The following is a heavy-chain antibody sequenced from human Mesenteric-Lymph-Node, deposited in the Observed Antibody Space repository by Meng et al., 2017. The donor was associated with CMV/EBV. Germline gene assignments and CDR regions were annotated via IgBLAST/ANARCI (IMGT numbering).Heavy chain of an antibody. D-gene: IGHD1/OR15-1a*01. CDR3: VEPLEQYLVI. CDR1: GYTFTDYY. Sequence: VSCRSSGYTFTDYYINWVRQAPGQGLEWMGWINPSNGDTHYAQKFQGRVSMTRDTSISTAYMELRWLRFDDTAVYYCVEPLEQYLVIWGQGSLVTVSS. V-gene: IGHV1-2*02. CDR2: INPSNGDT. J-gene: IGHJ4*02.